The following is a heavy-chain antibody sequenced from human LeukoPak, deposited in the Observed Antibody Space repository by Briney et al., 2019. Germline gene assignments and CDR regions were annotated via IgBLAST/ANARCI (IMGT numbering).Heavy chain of an antibody. CDR2: ISHSGST. J-gene: IGHJ5*01. CDR3: ARSPSGYRFDY. Sequence: SETLSLTCTVSGASVSSGTYFWTWIRQPPGKGLEWIGYISHSGSTNYNPSLKCRVTISLDASKNQFSLKLSSVTAADTAVYFCARSPSGYRFDYWGQRTLVTVSS. D-gene: IGHD3-22*01. CDR1: GASVSSGTYF. V-gene: IGHV4-61*01.